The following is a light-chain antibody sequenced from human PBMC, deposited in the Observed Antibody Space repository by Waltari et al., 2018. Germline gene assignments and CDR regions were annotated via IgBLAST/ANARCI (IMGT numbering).Light chain of an antibody. CDR1: QSISRF. Sequence: EIMLTQTPGTLSLSPGERATLSCRASQSISRFLAWYQQKPGQAPRLLIYDASTRATGSPDRFSGSGSGTDFSLTINRLEPEDIAVYYCQKYGSLPATFGQGTKVEIK. J-gene: IGKJ1*01. V-gene: IGKV3-20*01. CDR2: DAS. CDR3: QKYGSLPAT.